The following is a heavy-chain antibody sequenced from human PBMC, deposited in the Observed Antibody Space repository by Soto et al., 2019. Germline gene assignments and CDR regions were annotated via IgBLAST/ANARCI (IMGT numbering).Heavy chain of an antibody. CDR2: ISWNSGSI. Sequence: EVQLVESGGGLVQPGRSLRLSCAASGFTFDDYAMHWVRQDPGKGLEWVSGISWNSGSIGYADSVKGRFTITRDNAKNSLYLQMNSVRAEDTALYYCAKEIRKSYDYIWDHAFDIWGQGTMVTVSS. D-gene: IGHD3-16*01. CDR1: GFTFDDYA. CDR3: AKEIRKSYDYIWDHAFDI. J-gene: IGHJ3*02. V-gene: IGHV3-9*01.